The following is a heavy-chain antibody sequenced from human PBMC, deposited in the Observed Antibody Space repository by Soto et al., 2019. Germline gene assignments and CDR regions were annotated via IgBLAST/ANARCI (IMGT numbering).Heavy chain of an antibody. V-gene: IGHV3-30*18. Sequence: PGGSLRLSCAASGFTFSRYAMHWVRQAPGKGLEWVAVMSYDGSSKYYADSVKGRFTISRDNSKNTVYLQINSLRVEDTAMYYCAKDPSDSSPYFDYWGQGTLVTVSS. D-gene: IGHD2-2*01. J-gene: IGHJ4*02. CDR3: AKDPSDSSPYFDY. CDR1: GFTFSRYA. CDR2: MSYDGSSK.